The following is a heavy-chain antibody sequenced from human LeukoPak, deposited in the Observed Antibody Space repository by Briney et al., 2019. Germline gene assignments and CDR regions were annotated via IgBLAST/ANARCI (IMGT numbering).Heavy chain of an antibody. V-gene: IGHV3-33*06. Sequence: GGSLRLSCAASGFTFSSYGMHWVRQAPGKGLEWVAVIWYDGSNKYYADSVKGRFTISRDDSKNTLYLQMNSLRAEDTAVYYCAKIGGGYDSYLDYWGQGTLVTVSS. CDR1: GFTFSSYG. CDR2: IWYDGSNK. J-gene: IGHJ4*02. D-gene: IGHD5-12*01. CDR3: AKIGGGYDSYLDY.